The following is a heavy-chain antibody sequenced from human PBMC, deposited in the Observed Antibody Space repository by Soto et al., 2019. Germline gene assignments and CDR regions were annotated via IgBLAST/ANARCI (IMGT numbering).Heavy chain of an antibody. CDR2: INSDGSST. Sequence: EVQLVESGGGLVQPGGSLRLSCAASGFTFSSYWMHWVRQAPGKGLVWVSRINSDGSSTNYADSGKGRFTISRDNAKNTLYLQMNSLRAEDTAVYYCARGGSLNWYFDLWGRGTLVTVSS. CDR1: GFTFSSYW. J-gene: IGHJ2*01. D-gene: IGHD1-26*01. V-gene: IGHV3-74*01. CDR3: ARGGSLNWYFDL.